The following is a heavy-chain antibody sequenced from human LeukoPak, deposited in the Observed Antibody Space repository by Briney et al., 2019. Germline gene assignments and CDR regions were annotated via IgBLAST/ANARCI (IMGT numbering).Heavy chain of an antibody. J-gene: IGHJ3*02. Sequence: PSETLSLTCAVYGGSFSDYYWSWIRQPPGKGLEWIGEINHSGSTNYNPSLKSRVTISVDTSKNQFSLKLSSVTAADTAVFYCAREVTGTTAPAFDIWGQGTMVTVSS. V-gene: IGHV4-34*01. CDR1: GGSFSDYY. CDR2: INHSGST. CDR3: AREVTGTTAPAFDI. D-gene: IGHD1-7*01.